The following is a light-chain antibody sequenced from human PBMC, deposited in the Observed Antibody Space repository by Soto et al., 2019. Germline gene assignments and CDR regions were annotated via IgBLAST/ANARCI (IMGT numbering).Light chain of an antibody. J-gene: IGKJ1*01. V-gene: IGKV2-28*01. CDR1: QSLLHSNGYNY. CDR2: LGS. CDR3: MQALQTPWT. Sequence: EIVMTQSPLSLPVTPGEPASISCRSSQSLLHSNGYNYVDWYLQKPGQSPQLLIYLGSNRASGVPDRVSGSGSGTDFTLKISRVEAEDAGVYHCMQALQTPWTFGQGTKVEIK.